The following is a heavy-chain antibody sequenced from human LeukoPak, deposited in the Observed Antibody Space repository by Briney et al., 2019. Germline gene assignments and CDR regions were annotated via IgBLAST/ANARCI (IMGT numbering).Heavy chain of an antibody. V-gene: IGHV3-48*03. CDR3: ARLGVTRPGY. Sequence: SGGSLRLSCAVSGFIFSSYEMNWVRQAPGKGLEWVSYISSSGSTVYYADSVKGRFTLSRDNAKNSLFLQMNSLRAEDTAAYYCARLGVTRPGYWGQGTLVTVSS. J-gene: IGHJ4*02. CDR2: ISSSGSTV. CDR1: GFIFSSYE. D-gene: IGHD3-3*01.